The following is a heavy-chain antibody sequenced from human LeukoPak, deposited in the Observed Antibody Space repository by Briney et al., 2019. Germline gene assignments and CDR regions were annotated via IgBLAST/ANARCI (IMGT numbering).Heavy chain of an antibody. J-gene: IGHJ3*02. CDR2: IDPSDSYT. CDR1: GYSFTSYW. V-gene: IGHV5-10-1*01. D-gene: IGHD5-18*01. Sequence: GESLKISCKGSGYSFTSYWISWVRQMPGKGLEWMGRIDPSDSYTNYSPSFQGHVTISADKSISTAYLQWSSLKASDTAMYYCARADTAMVRPALPHNAFDIWGEETMAPVSS. CDR3: ARADTAMVRPALPHNAFDI.